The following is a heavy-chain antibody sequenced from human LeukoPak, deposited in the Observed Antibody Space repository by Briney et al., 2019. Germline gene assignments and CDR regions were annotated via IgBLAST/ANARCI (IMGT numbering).Heavy chain of an antibody. CDR2: LFDSVNT. V-gene: IGHV4-59*11. J-gene: IGHJ4*02. CDR3: ATIKRGSIFGYFDF. Sequence: SQTLSLTCTVSGGSISSHYWSWIRQPPGKGLEWIAYLFDSVNTKDNPSLQSRLTLSADTSKNQFSLRLSSVTAADTAVYYCATIKRGSIFGYFDFWGQGIKVTVSS. CDR1: GGSISSHY. D-gene: IGHD5-18*01.